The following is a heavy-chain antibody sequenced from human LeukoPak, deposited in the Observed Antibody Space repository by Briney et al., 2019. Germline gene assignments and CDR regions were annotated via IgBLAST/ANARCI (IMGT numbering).Heavy chain of an antibody. J-gene: IGHJ6*03. CDR2: IRYDGSNK. D-gene: IGHD4-11*01. V-gene: IGHV3-30*02. Sequence: PGGSLRLSCAASGFTFSSYGMHWVRQAPGKGLEWVAFIRYDGSNKYYADSVKGRFTISRDNSKNTLYLQMNSLRAEDTAVYYCAKKAVTANYYYYYMDVRGKGTTVTVSS. CDR1: GFTFSSYG. CDR3: AKKAVTANYYYYYMDV.